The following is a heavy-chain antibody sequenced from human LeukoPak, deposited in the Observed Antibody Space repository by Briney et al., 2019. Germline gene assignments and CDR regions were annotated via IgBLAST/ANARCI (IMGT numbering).Heavy chain of an antibody. Sequence: PGGSLRLSCAASGFIFSSYAMHWVRQAPGKGLEWVAVISYDGNNKFYADSVKGRFTISRDNSKNTLYLQMNSLRAEDTAVYYCARVFTDYNVDYFDYWGQGTLVTVSS. D-gene: IGHD4-11*01. CDR3: ARVFTDYNVDYFDY. CDR1: GFIFSSYA. CDR2: ISYDGNNK. V-gene: IGHV3-30-3*01. J-gene: IGHJ4*02.